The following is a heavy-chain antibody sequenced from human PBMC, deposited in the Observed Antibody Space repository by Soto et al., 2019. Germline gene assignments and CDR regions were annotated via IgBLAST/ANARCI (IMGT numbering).Heavy chain of an antibody. CDR2: VFYGGT. J-gene: IGHJ4*02. D-gene: IGHD3-16*01. V-gene: IGHV4-59*01. CDR1: GRSMSSNY. CDR3: ASYRGALYFES. Sequence: XGTLSLTCSVSGRSMSSNYWSWIRQSPDKGLEWLGYVFYGGTDYNPSLGGRVSMSVETSKSQFSLKLTSVTVADTAVYYCASYRGALYFESWGPGILVTVSS.